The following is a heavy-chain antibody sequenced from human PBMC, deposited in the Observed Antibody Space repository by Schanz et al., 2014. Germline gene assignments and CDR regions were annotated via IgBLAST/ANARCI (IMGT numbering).Heavy chain of an antibody. J-gene: IGHJ4*02. CDR1: GGSISSYY. D-gene: IGHD6-19*01. V-gene: IGHV4-59*01. CDR3: AREYSSFDY. CDR2: IHYSGNT. Sequence: QVQLQESGPGLVKPSETLSLTCTVSGGSISSYYWSWLRQPPGKGLEWIGYIHYSGNTNYNPSLKSRVTISLDTSKNQFSLKVNSVTAADTAAYYCAREYSSFDYWGQGTLVTVSS.